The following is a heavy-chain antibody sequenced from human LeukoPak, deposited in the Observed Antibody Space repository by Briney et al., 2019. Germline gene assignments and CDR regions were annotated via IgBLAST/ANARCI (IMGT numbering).Heavy chain of an antibody. V-gene: IGHV3-66*02. CDR2: LYSAGNT. J-gene: IGHJ4*02. CDR1: RLPDSSNY. CDR3: ARARDYIVVDF. D-gene: IGHD5-12*01. Sequence: GGPLRLPCAPSRLPDSSNYKLWVRHAPGEGLELVSVLYSAGNTYYADSVKGRFTISRDNSKNTLFLQMDSLRPEDTAVYYCARARDYIVVDFWGQGTLVTVSS.